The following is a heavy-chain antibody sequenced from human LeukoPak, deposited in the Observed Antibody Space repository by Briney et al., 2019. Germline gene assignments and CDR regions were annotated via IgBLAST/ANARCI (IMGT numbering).Heavy chain of an antibody. CDR3: ARAVSCGCDY. D-gene: IGHD6-19*01. CDR2: INHSGST. CDR1: GGSFSGYY. Sequence: PSETLSLTCAVYGGSFSGYYWSWIRQPPGKGLEWIGEINHSGSTNYNPSLKSRVTISVDTSKNQFSLKLSSVTAADTAVYYCARAVSCGCDYWGQGTLVTVSS. V-gene: IGHV4-34*01. J-gene: IGHJ4*02.